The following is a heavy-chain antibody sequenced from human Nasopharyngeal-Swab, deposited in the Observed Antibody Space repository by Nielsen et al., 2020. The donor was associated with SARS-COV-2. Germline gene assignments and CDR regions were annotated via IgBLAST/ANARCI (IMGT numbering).Heavy chain of an antibody. D-gene: IGHD2-2*02. CDR2: ISSSSSTI. CDR3: AIDRTVPAAIAGGV. Sequence: GESLKISCAASGLTFSSYSMNWVRQAQGKGLGWVSYISSSSSTIYYADSVKGRFTISRDNAKNSLYLQMNSLRAEDTAVYYCAIDRTVPAAIAGGVWGKGTTVTVSS. V-gene: IGHV3-48*01. CDR1: GLTFSSYS. J-gene: IGHJ6*04.